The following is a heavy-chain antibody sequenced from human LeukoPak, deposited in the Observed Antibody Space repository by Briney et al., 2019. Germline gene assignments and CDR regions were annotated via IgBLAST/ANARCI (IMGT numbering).Heavy chain of an antibody. V-gene: IGHV5-51*01. Sequence: GESLDIFYGGSGYSFTTYWLGWVRQMPGKGRGWGGIISSGDSDKIYNPSFQGQVTISADKSISTAYLQWTSLKASDTAMYFCAKQKAEGHKGAPYYYGMDVWGQGTTVTVSS. CDR2: ISSGDSDK. D-gene: IGHD3-16*01. CDR1: GYSFTTYW. CDR3: AKQKAEGHKGAPYYYGMDV. J-gene: IGHJ6*02.